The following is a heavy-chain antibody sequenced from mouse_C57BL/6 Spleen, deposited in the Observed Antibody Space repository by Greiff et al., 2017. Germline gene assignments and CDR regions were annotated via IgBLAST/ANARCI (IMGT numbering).Heavy chain of an antibody. J-gene: IGHJ3*01. Sequence: QVTLKEPGPGILQPSQTLSLTCYFSGFSLSTFGMGVGWIRQPSGQGLEWLAHIWWDDAKYYNPALKSRRTISQDTSKNQVFLKMASVDTADTATYYCARLDGYSAWFAYWGQGTLVTVSA. CDR2: IWWDDAK. D-gene: IGHD2-3*01. V-gene: IGHV8-8*01. CDR1: GFSLSTFGMG. CDR3: ARLDGYSAWFAY.